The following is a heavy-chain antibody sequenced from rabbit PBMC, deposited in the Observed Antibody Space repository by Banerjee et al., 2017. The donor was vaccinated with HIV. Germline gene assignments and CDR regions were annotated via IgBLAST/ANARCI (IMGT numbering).Heavy chain of an antibody. V-gene: IGHV1S43*01. CDR1: GIDFSSSW. CDR2: IYTGSSDST. D-gene: IGHD4-2*01. J-gene: IGHJ4*01. Sequence: QQQLEESGGGLVKPGGTLTLTCKASGIDFSSSWMSWVRQAPGKGLEWIACIYTGSSDSTYYASWAKGRFTITRSTSLNTVFLQMTSLTAADTATYFCARDAGSASFNLWGPGTLVTVS. CDR3: ARDAGSASFNL.